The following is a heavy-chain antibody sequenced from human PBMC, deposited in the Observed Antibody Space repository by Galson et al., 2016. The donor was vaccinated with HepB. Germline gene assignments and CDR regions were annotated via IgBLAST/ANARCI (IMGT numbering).Heavy chain of an antibody. D-gene: IGHD6-6*01. CDR3: ARRPPYYYHGMDV. Sequence: SLRLSCAASGFTFSTYPMHWVRQAPGKGLEYVSGITSNGGDTYYADSVKGRFTISRDNSKNTMYLQMGSLRAEDMAVYYCARRPPYYYHGMDVWGQGTTVTVSS. J-gene: IGHJ6*02. V-gene: IGHV3-64*02. CDR1: GFTFSTYP. CDR2: ITSNGGDT.